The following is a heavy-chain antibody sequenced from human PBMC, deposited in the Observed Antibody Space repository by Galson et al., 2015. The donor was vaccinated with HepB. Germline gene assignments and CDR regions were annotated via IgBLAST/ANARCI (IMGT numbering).Heavy chain of an antibody. V-gene: IGHV3-74*01. CDR3: ARSWRSWSGLDY. CDR2: TNSDESST. Sequence: SLRLSCAASGFTFSSYWMHWVRQAPGKGLVWVSRTNSDESSTSYADSVKGRFTISRDNAKNTLYLQVDSLRAEDTAVYYCARSWRSWSGLDYWGQGTLVTVSS. J-gene: IGHJ4*02. CDR1: GFTFSSYW. D-gene: IGHD3/OR15-3a*01.